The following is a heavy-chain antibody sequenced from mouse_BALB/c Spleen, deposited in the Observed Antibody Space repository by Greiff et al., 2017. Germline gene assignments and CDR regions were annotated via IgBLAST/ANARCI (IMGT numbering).Heavy chain of an antibody. D-gene: IGHD2-4*01. CDR3: ARHYYDYDGAWFAY. CDR1: GFTFSSYA. CDR2: ISSGGSYT. J-gene: IGHJ3*01. V-gene: IGHV5-9-3*01. Sequence: EVKLVESGGGLVKPGGSLKLSCAASGFTFSSYAMSWVRQTPEQRLEWVATISSGGSYTYYPDSVKGRFTISRDNAKNTLYLQMSSLRSEDTAMYYCARHYYDYDGAWFAYWGQGTLVTVSA.